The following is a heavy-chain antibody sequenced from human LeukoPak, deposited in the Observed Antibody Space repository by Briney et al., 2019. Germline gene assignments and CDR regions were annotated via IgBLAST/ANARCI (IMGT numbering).Heavy chain of an antibody. J-gene: IGHJ5*02. V-gene: IGHV4-39*07. Sequence: PSQTLSLTCTVFGGSISSSSYYWGWIRQPPGKGLEWIGSIYYSGSTYYNPSLKSRVTISVDTSKNQFSLKLSSVTAADTAVYYCARALAVAGRNNWFDPWGQGTLVTVSS. D-gene: IGHD6-19*01. CDR3: ARALAVAGRNNWFDP. CDR1: GGSISSSSYY. CDR2: IYYSGST.